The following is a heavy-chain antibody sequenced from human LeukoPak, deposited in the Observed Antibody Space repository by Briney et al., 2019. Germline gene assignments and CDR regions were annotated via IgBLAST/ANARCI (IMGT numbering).Heavy chain of an antibody. J-gene: IGHJ5*02. V-gene: IGHV1-46*01. CDR2: INPSGGST. Sequence: ASVKVSCKASGYTFTSYYMHWVRQAPGQGLEWMGIINPSGGSTSYAQKFQGRVTMTRGTSTSTVYMELSSLRSEDTAVYYCARDIVVVPAAIGTPRYNWFDPWGQGTLVTVSS. D-gene: IGHD2-2*01. CDR3: ARDIVVVPAAIGTPRYNWFDP. CDR1: GYTFTSYY.